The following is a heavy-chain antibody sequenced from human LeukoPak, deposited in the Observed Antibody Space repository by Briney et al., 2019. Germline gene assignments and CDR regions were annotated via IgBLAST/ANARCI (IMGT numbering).Heavy chain of an antibody. CDR3: ARIYYGSGSYYGSFDY. CDR1: GFKFTNYF. Sequence: GESLKISCQAFGFKFTNYFIGWVRQMPGKGLEWMGIIYPGDSDTRYSPSFQGQVTISADKSISTAYLQWSSLKASDTAMYYCARIYYGSGSYYGSFDYWGQGTLVTVSS. CDR2: IYPGDSDT. J-gene: IGHJ4*02. V-gene: IGHV5-51*01. D-gene: IGHD3-10*01.